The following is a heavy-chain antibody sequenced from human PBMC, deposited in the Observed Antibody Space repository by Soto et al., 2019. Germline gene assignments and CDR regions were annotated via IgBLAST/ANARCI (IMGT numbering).Heavy chain of an antibody. CDR3: ARARGPHYNGAFDI. V-gene: IGHV1-2*04. CDR2: INPNSGGT. J-gene: IGHJ3*02. D-gene: IGHD3-10*01. CDR1: GYTFTGYY. Sequence: GASVKVSCKASGYTFTGYYMHWVRQAPGQGLEWMGWINPNSGGTNYAQKFQGWVTMTRDTSISTAYMELSRLRSDDTAVYYCARARGPHYNGAFDIWGQGTMVTVSS.